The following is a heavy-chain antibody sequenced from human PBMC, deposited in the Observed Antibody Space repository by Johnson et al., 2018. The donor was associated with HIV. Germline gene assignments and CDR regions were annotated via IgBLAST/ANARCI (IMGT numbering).Heavy chain of an antibody. Sequence: QMLLVESGGGVVQPGRSLRLSCAASGFTFSSYAMHWVRQAPGKGLEWVAIISYDGINKYYADSVKGRFTISRDNAKNSLYLQMNSLRAEDTAVYYCASPGVVVFITRLGHDAFDIWGQGTMVTVSS. CDR1: GFTFSSYA. CDR3: ASPGVVVFITRLGHDAFDI. CDR2: ISYDGINK. V-gene: IGHV3-30-3*01. J-gene: IGHJ3*02. D-gene: IGHD3-22*01.